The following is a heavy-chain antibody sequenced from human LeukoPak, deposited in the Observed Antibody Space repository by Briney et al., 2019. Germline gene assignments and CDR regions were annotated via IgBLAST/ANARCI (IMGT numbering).Heavy chain of an antibody. J-gene: IGHJ6*02. Sequence: GGSLRLSCAASGFTVSSNYMSWVRQAPGKGLEWVSVIYSGGSTYYADSVKGRFTISRDNSKNTLYLQMNSLRAEDTAVCYRARDPDGSGNYGMDVWGQGTTVTVSS. CDR3: ARDPDGSGNYGMDV. V-gene: IGHV3-66*01. CDR1: GFTVSSNY. CDR2: IYSGGST. D-gene: IGHD3-10*01.